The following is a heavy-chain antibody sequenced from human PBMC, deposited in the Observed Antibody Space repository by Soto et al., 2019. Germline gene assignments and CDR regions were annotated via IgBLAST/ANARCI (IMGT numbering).Heavy chain of an antibody. V-gene: IGHV1-69*02. CDR1: GGTFSSYT. CDR3: AIPDRVGYNYGDFDY. J-gene: IGHJ4*02. D-gene: IGHD5-12*01. CDR2: IIPILGIA. Sequence: QVQLVQSGAEVKKPGSSVKVSCKASGGTFSSYTISWVRQAPGQGLEWMGRIIPILGIANYAQKFQGRVTITADKSTSTAYMELSSLRSEDTAVYYCAIPDRVGYNYGDFDYWGQGTLVTVSS.